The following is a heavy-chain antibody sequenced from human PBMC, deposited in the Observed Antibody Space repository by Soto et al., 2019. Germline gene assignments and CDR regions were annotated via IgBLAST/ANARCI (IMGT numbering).Heavy chain of an antibody. D-gene: IGHD2-15*01. V-gene: IGHV3-23*01. CDR2: ISAGGDST. J-gene: IGHJ3*02. CDR3: AKACGSPMVALLIDAFDI. CDR1: GFTFSSYA. Sequence: EVQLLESGGGLVQPGGSLRLSCAASGFTFSSYAMSWVRQAPGKGLECVSTISAGGDSTYSADSVKGRFTISRDNSKNTLYLQMNSLRAEDTAIYYCAKACGSPMVALLIDAFDIWGQGTMVTVSP.